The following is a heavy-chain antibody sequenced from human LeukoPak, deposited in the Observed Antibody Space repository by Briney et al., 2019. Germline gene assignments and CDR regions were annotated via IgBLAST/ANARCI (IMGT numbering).Heavy chain of an antibody. CDR2: MNPNSGNT. V-gene: IGHV1-8*01. Sequence: ASVKVSCKASGYTFTSYDINWVRQATGQGLEWMGWMNPNSGNTGYAQKFQGRVTMTRNTSISTAYMELSSLRSEDTAVYYCARRGGLWGGPYYYYMDVWGKGTTVTVSS. CDR1: GYTFTSYD. J-gene: IGHJ6*03. CDR3: ARRGGLWGGPYYYYMDV. D-gene: IGHD5-18*01.